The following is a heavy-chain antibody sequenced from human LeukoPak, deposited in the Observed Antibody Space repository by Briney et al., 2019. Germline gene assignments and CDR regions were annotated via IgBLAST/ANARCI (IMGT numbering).Heavy chain of an antibody. V-gene: IGHV1-8*01. Sequence: ASVKVSCKASGYTFTSYDMNWVRQATGQGLEWMGWMNPNSGNTGYAQKFQGRVTMTRNTSISTAYMELSSLRSEDTAVYYCARMDSIYSSSSADYWGQGTLVTVSS. CDR3: ARMDSIYSSSSADY. D-gene: IGHD6-6*01. CDR2: MNPNSGNT. J-gene: IGHJ4*02. CDR1: GYTFTSYD.